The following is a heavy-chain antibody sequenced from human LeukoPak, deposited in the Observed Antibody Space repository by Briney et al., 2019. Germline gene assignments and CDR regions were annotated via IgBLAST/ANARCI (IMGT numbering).Heavy chain of an antibody. J-gene: IGHJ6*02. Sequence: ASVKVSCKASGYTFTGYYMHWVRQAPGQGLEWMGWINPNSGGTNYAQKFQGRVTMTRDTSISTAYTELSSLRSEDTAVYYCARQALEVSNYGDYDLSYYGMDVWGQGTTVTVSS. CDR3: ARQALEVSNYGDYDLSYYGMDV. D-gene: IGHD4-17*01. V-gene: IGHV1-2*02. CDR2: INPNSGGT. CDR1: GYTFTGYY.